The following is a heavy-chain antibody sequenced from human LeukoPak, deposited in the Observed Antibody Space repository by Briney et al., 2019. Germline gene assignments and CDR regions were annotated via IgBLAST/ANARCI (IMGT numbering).Heavy chain of an antibody. D-gene: IGHD6-19*01. CDR2: IKSEIDGGTT. CDR3: TTEGSGWYGFDY. V-gene: IGHV3-15*01. J-gene: IGHJ4*02. CDR1: GFTFTNAW. Sequence: GGSLRLSCAASGFTFTNAWMSWVRQAPGKGLEWVGRIKSEIDGGTTEYAAPVKGRFTISRDDSENTLYLQMSSLKIEDTAVYYCTTEGSGWYGFDYWGQGTLVTVSS.